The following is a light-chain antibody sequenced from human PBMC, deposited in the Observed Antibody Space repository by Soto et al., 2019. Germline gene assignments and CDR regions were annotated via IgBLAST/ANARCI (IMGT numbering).Light chain of an antibody. J-gene: IGKJ2*01. CDR3: LQHKDYPYT. CDR2: KAS. Sequence: DIQMTQSPSTLSASVGDRVSITCRASQSISNWLAWHQQKPGKVPKILIYKASSLESGVPSRFSAGGSGTEFILTISSLQPEDFATYYCLQHKDYPYTFGQGTKVDI. V-gene: IGKV1-5*03. CDR1: QSISNW.